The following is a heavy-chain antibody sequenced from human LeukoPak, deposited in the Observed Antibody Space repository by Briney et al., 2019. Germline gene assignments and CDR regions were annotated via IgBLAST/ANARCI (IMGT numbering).Heavy chain of an antibody. V-gene: IGHV4-59*01. CDR2: IYYSGGT. CDR1: GGSISSYY. J-gene: IGHJ4*02. CDR3: ARSEGGDYYDSSGYFDY. D-gene: IGHD3-22*01. Sequence: PSETLSLTCTVSGGSISSYYWSWIRQPPGKGLEWIGYIYYSGGTNYNPSLKSRVTISVDTSKNQFSLKLSSVTAADTAVYYCARSEGGDYYDSSGYFDYWGQGTLVTVSS.